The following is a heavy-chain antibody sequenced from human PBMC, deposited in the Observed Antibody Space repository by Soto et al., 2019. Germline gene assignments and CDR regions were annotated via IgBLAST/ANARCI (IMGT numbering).Heavy chain of an antibody. Sequence: ASVKVSCKASGYTFTSYGISWVRQAPGQGLEWMEWISAYNGNTNYAQKLQGRVTMTTDTSTSTAYMELRSLRSDDTAVYYCAREGSELLGYYYYGMDVWGQGTTVTVSS. CDR1: GYTFTSYG. D-gene: IGHD1-26*01. CDR3: AREGSELLGYYYYGMDV. J-gene: IGHJ6*02. V-gene: IGHV1-18*04. CDR2: ISAYNGNT.